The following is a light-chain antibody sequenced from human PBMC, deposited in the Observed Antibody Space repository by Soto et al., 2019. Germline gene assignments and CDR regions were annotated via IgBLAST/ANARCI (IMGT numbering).Light chain of an antibody. V-gene: IGKV1-5*01. Sequence: DVQMTQSPSTMSPSVGDRVTITCRASRTISNWLAWYQQKPGKAPKLLIHDASSLESGVPSRFGGSGSGTEFTLTISSLQPDDFATYYCLQDYNYPYTFGQGTKVDIK. J-gene: IGKJ1*01. CDR2: DAS. CDR3: LQDYNYPYT. CDR1: RTISNW.